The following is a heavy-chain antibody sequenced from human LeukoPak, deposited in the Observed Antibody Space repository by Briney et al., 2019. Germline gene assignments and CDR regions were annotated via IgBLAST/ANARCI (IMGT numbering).Heavy chain of an antibody. V-gene: IGHV5-51*01. J-gene: IGHJ6*02. CDR3: ARHGLSYDSGSYYYYGMDV. D-gene: IGHD3-10*01. Sequence: GEFLKISCKGSGYSFPTYWIGWVRQMPGKGLEWMGIIYPDDSDTGYSPSFQGQVTISADKSISTAYLQWSSLKASDTAMYYCARHGLSYDSGSYYYYGMDVWGQGTTVTVSS. CDR1: GYSFPTYW. CDR2: IYPDDSDT.